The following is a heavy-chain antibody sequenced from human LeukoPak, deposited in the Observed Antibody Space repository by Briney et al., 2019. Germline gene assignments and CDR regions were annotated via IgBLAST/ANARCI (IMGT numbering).Heavy chain of an antibody. V-gene: IGHV1-8*01. CDR2: MNPNSGNT. CDR1: GYTFTSYD. Sequence: ASVKVSCKASGYTFTSYDINWVRQATGQGLEWMGWMNPNSGNTGYAQKFQGRVTMTRNTSISTAYMELSSLRSEDTAVYYCAQSGGGYCSGGSCYLSWFDPWGQGTLVTVSS. D-gene: IGHD2-15*01. CDR3: AQSGGGYCSGGSCYLSWFDP. J-gene: IGHJ5*02.